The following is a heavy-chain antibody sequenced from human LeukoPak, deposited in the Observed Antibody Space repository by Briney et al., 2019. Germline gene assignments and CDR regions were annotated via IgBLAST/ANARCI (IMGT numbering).Heavy chain of an antibody. V-gene: IGHV4-59*01. D-gene: IGHD4-11*01. CDR2: IYSSGNT. J-gene: IGHJ5*02. CDR1: SGSISSYY. CDR3: ARPWHDSSIVGFDP. Sequence: PSETLSLTCTVSSGSISSYYWSWIRQPPGKGLEWIGYIYSSGNTNYNPSLKSRVTISVDTSKNQFSLKLSSVTAADTAVYYCARPWHDSSIVGFDPWGQGTLVTVSS.